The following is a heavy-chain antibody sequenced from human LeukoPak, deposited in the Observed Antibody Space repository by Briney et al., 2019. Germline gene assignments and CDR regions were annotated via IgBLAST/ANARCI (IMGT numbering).Heavy chain of an antibody. V-gene: IGHV4-4*02. J-gene: IGHJ6*04. CDR2: IYHSGST. D-gene: IGHD5-18*01. CDR3: AREVGQLWLYGMGV. CDR1: GGSISNSNW. Sequence: SGTLSLTCAVSGGSISNSNWWSWVRQPPGKGLEWIGEIYHSGSTNYNPSLKSRVTISVDKSKNQFSLKLSSVTAADTAVYYCAREVGQLWLYGMGVWGKGTTVTVSS.